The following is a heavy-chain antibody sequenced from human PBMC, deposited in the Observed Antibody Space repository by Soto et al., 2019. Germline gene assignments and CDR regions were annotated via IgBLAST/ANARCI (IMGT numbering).Heavy chain of an antibody. V-gene: IGHV3-33*01. J-gene: IGHJ4*01. CDR2: IWYDGSNT. Sequence: GGSLRLSCVASGFFFRDFGMHWVRQAPGKGLEWVSVIWYDGSNTYQGESVKGRFTMSRDISKNTLYLQMDSLRPEDTAVYYCAIAMAGKWHLFDYWGNGTLVTVPS. D-gene: IGHD6-19*01. CDR3: AIAMAGKWHLFDY. CDR1: GFFFRDFG.